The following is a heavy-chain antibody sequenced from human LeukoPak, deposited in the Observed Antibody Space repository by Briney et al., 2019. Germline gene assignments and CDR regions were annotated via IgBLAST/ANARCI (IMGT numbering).Heavy chain of an antibody. Sequence: RASVKVSCKASGGTFSSYAISWVRQAPGQGLEWMGRIIPIFGTANYAQKFQGRVTITTDESTSTAYMELSSQRAEDTAVYYCASYSSGWSAYWGQGTLVTVSS. V-gene: IGHV1-69*05. CDR1: GGTFSSYA. D-gene: IGHD6-19*01. J-gene: IGHJ4*02. CDR3: ASYSSGWSAY. CDR2: IIPIFGTA.